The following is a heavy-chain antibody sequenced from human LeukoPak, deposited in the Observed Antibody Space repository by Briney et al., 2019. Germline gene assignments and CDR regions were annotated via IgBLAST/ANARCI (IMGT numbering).Heavy chain of an antibody. CDR1: RFTFSNYW. CDR2: INQDGSEK. D-gene: IGHD3-22*01. Sequence: GGSLRLSCAVSRFTFSNYWMSWVRRAPGKGLEWVANINQDGSEKYYVDSVKGRFSISRDNAKNALYLQMNSLRAEDTAVYYCARKLYYYDSGGSAGYAGWFDPWGQETLVTVSS. V-gene: IGHV3-7*05. CDR3: ARKLYYYDSGGSAGYAGWFDP. J-gene: IGHJ5*02.